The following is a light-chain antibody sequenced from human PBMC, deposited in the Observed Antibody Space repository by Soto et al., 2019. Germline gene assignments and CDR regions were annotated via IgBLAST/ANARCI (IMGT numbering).Light chain of an antibody. CDR2: AAS. CDR3: QQSHSNPIT. V-gene: IGKV1-39*01. J-gene: IGKJ5*01. CDR1: QSISSF. Sequence: DIQMTQSPPSLSASVGDSVTITCRASQSISSFLNWYQQKPGKAPRVLISAASTLQSGVPSRFSGSGAGTEFTLTITSLQPEDFATYYCQQSHSNPITFGQGTRLEI.